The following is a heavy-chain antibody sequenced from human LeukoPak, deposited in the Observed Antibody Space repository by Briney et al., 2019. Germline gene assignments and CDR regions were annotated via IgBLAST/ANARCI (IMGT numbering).Heavy chain of an antibody. D-gene: IGHD4-23*01. CDR3: ARDRGYSTFDY. J-gene: IGHJ4*02. CDR2: ISYDGSNK. V-gene: IGHV3-30*04. CDR1: GFTFSSYA. Sequence: PGRSLRLSCAASGFTFSSYAMHWVRQAPGKGLEWVAVISYDGSNKYYADSVKGRFTISRDNAKNSLYLQMNSLRVDDTAVYYCARDRGYSTFDYWAREPWSPSPQ.